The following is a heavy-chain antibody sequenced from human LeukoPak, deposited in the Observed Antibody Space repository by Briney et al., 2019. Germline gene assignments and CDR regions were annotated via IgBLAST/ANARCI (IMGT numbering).Heavy chain of an antibody. Sequence: SETLSLTCTVSGGSISSYYWSWIRQPAGKGLEWIGRIYTSGSTNYNPSPKSRVTMSVDTSKNQFSLKLSSVTAADTAVYYCAREVNMVRGVIITKYYYYYYMDVWGKGTTVTVSS. CDR3: AREVNMVRGVIITKYYYYYYMDV. J-gene: IGHJ6*03. V-gene: IGHV4-4*07. CDR1: GGSISSYY. D-gene: IGHD3-10*01. CDR2: IYTSGST.